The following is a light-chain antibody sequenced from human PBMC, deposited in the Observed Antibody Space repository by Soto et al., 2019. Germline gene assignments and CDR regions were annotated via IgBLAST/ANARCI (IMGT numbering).Light chain of an antibody. V-gene: IGLV1-44*01. Sequence: QSVLTQPPSASGTPGQRVTISCSGSSSSIGSNSVNWFLHFPGTAPKLLIYINNQRPSGVPDRFSGSKSDTSASLAITGLQSEDEAYYYCAAWDDSLNGWVFGGGPKVTVL. CDR1: SSSIGSNS. CDR3: AAWDDSLNGWV. J-gene: IGLJ3*02. CDR2: INN.